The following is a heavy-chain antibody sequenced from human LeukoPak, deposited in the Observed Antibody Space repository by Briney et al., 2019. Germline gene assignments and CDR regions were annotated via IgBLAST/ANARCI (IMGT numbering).Heavy chain of an antibody. CDR3: ARGSTMIVVANWFDP. Sequence: ASVKVSCKASGYTFTSYGISWVRQAPGQGLEWMGIINPSGGSTSYAQKFQGRVTMTRDTSTSTVYMELSSLRSEDTAVYYCARGSTMIVVANWFDPWGQGTLVTVSS. J-gene: IGHJ5*02. V-gene: IGHV1-46*01. D-gene: IGHD3-22*01. CDR2: INPSGGST. CDR1: GYTFTSYG.